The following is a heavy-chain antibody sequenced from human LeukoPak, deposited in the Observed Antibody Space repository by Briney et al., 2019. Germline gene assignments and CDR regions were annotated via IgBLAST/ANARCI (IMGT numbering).Heavy chain of an antibody. CDR2: ISGSGGST. D-gene: IGHD2-15*01. CDR3: ANGWSPDY. V-gene: IGHV3-23*01. CDR1: RFTFSSYA. Sequence: GGSLRLSCAASRFTFSSYAMSWVRQAPGKGLEWVSGISGSGGSTYYADSVKGRFTIFRDNSKNTLYLQMNSLRAEDTAVYHCANGWSPDYWGRGTLVTVSS. J-gene: IGHJ4*02.